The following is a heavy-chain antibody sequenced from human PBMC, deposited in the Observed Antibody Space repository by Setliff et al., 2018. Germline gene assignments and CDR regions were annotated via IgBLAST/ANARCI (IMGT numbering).Heavy chain of an antibody. CDR3: AKSVGSGYRDAFDI. Sequence: GGSLRLSCAASGFTFSSYALTWVRQAPGKGLEWVSAISGSGGSTYYADSVKGRFTISRDNSKNTMYLQMNRLRAEDTAVYHCAKSVGSGYRDAFDIWGQGTMVTVSS. V-gene: IGHV3-23*01. J-gene: IGHJ3*02. D-gene: IGHD3-22*01. CDR1: GFTFSSYA. CDR2: ISGSGGST.